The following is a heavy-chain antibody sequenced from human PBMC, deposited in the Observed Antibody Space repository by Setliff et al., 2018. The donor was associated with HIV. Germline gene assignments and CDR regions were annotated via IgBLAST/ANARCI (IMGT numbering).Heavy chain of an antibody. CDR2: ISDIGSTT. D-gene: IGHD6-19*01. Sequence: LRLSCIASGFSFSSFEMNWVRQAPGKGLEWVSYISDIGSTTYYADSVKGRFTISRDNAKKSLYLQMNSLRTEDTALYFCARGGVAGSFGGQGTLVTVSS. CDR3: ARGGVAGSF. CDR1: GFSFSSFE. V-gene: IGHV3-48*03. J-gene: IGHJ4*02.